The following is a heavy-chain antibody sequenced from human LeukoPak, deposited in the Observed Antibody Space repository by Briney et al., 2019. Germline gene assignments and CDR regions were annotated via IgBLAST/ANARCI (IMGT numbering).Heavy chain of an antibody. V-gene: IGHV3-23*01. CDR2: ISGSGSI. D-gene: IGHD3-10*01. CDR1: GFTFRSYA. J-gene: IGHJ3*02. Sequence: GGSLRLSCAASGFTFRSYAMHWVRQAPGKGLEWVSAISGSGSIYYADSVKGRFIISRDNSNNMVYLQMSSLRAEDTAVYYCARSTMVRGFDIWGQGTMVTVSS. CDR3: ARSTMVRGFDI.